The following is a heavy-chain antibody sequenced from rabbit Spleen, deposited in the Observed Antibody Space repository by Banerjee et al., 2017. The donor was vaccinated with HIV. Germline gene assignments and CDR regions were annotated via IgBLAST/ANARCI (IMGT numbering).Heavy chain of an antibody. J-gene: IGHJ4*01. V-gene: IGHV1S40*01. CDR2: IYTGSGGT. CDR1: GFSFSSSYW. CDR3: ARGLTSVIGWNFNL. D-gene: IGHD1-1*01. Sequence: QSLEESGGDLVKPGASLTLTCTASGFSFSSSYWICWVRQAPGKGLELIGCIYTGSGGTDYASWAKGRFTISRTSSTTVTLQMTSLTAADTATYFCARGLTSVIGWNFNLWGPGTLVTVS.